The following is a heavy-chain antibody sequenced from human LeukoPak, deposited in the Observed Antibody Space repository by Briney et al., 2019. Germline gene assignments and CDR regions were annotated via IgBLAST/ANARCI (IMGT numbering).Heavy chain of an antibody. J-gene: IGHJ6*03. CDR1: EYTFTSYY. D-gene: IGHD2-21*02. Sequence: ASVKVSCEASEYTFTSYYMHWVRQAPGQGLEWMGWINPNSGGTSYAQKFQGRVTMTRDTSSSTAYMELSRLRSDDTAVYYCARGVTARGFYYYMDVWGKGTTVTISS. CDR2: INPNSGGT. CDR3: ARGVTARGFYYYMDV. V-gene: IGHV1-2*02.